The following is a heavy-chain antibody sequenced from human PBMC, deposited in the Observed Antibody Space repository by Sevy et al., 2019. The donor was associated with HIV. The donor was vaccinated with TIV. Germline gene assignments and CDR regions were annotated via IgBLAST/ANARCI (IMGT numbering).Heavy chain of an antibody. CDR3: ARGDTKFTGYYYYGMDV. J-gene: IGHJ6*02. CDR1: GFTFSSYS. CDR2: ISSSSSTI. V-gene: IGHV3-48*01. Sequence: GGSLRLSCAASGFTFSSYSMNWVRQAPGKGLEWVSYISSSSSTIYYADSVKGRFTISRDNAKNSLYLQMNSLKTEDTAVYYCARGDTKFTGYYYYGMDVWGQGTTVTVSS. D-gene: IGHD2-8*01.